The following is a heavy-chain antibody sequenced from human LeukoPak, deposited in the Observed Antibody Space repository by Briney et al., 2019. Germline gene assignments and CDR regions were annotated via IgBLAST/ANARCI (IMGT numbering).Heavy chain of an antibody. J-gene: IGHJ4*02. CDR1: GLTFSNAW. Sequence: GGSLRLSCAASGLTFSNAWMSWVRQAPGKGLEWVGRIKSKIDAETTDYAAPVEGRFTISRDDSKNTLYLQMNSLKTEDTAVYYCTTDRRGFGSPGAYYFDYWGQGSLVTVSS. D-gene: IGHD1-26*01. V-gene: IGHV3-15*01. CDR3: TTDRRGFGSPGAYYFDY. CDR2: IKSKIDAETT.